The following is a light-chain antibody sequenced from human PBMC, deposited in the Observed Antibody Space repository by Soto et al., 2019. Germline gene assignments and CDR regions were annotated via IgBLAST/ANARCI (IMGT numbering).Light chain of an antibody. V-gene: IGLV2-23*01. CDR3: CSYAGSRAPWV. CDR1: SSDVGSYNL. Sequence: QAVVTQPASVSGSPGQSITISCTGTSSDVGSYNLVSWYQQHPGKAPKLMIYGGSKRPSGVSNRFSGSKSGNTASLTISGLQAEDEADYYCCSYAGSRAPWVFGGGTKLTVL. CDR2: GGS. J-gene: IGLJ3*02.